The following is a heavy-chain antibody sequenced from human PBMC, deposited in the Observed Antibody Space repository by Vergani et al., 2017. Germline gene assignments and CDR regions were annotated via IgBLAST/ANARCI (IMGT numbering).Heavy chain of an antibody. CDR2: IIPIFGTA. Sequence: QVQLVQSGAEVKKPGSSVKVSCKASGDTFSSYAISWVRQAPGQGLEWMGGIIPIFGTANYAQKFQGRVTITADESTSTAYMELSSLRSEDTAVYYCAREAEMATIKTHLDYWGQGTLVTVSS. CDR3: AREAEMATIKTHLDY. J-gene: IGHJ4*02. V-gene: IGHV1-69*01. CDR1: GDTFSSYA. D-gene: IGHD5-24*01.